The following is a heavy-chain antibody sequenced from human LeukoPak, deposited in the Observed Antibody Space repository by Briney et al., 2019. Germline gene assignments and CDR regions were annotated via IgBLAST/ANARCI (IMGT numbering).Heavy chain of an antibody. CDR2: ISYDGSNK. CDR3: ARDPGYYDSSGYVDY. Sequence: TGGSLRLSCAASGFTFSSYAMHWVRQAPGKGLGWVAVISYDGSNKYYADSVKGRFTISRDNSKNTLYLQMNSLRAEDTAVYYCARDPGYYDSSGYVDYWGQGTLVTVSS. V-gene: IGHV3-30-3*01. CDR1: GFTFSSYA. D-gene: IGHD3-22*01. J-gene: IGHJ4*02.